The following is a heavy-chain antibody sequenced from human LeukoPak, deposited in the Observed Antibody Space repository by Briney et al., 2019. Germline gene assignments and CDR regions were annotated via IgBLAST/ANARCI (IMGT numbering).Heavy chain of an antibody. CDR1: GFTFSSYA. CDR3: ANPYCSSTSCHYWYFDL. Sequence: PGGSLRLSCAASGFTFSSYAMSWVRQAPGKGLEWVSAISGSGGSTYYADSVKGRFTISRDNSKNTLYLQMNSLRAEDTAVYYCANPYCSSTSCHYWYFDLWGRGTLVTVSS. J-gene: IGHJ2*01. V-gene: IGHV3-23*01. CDR2: ISGSGGST. D-gene: IGHD2-2*01.